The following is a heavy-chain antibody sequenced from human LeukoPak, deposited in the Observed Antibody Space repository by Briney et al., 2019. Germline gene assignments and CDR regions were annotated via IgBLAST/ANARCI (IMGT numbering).Heavy chain of an antibody. CDR2: IYYSGTT. V-gene: IGHV4-59*01. D-gene: IGHD6-13*01. CDR1: GGTISSYY. J-gene: IGHJ4*02. Sequence: PSETLSLTCTVSGGTISSYYWSWIRQPPGKGLEWIGYIYYSGTTNYNPSLKSRVTISVDTSKNQFSLKLSSVTAADTAGYYCARGAYIAAAQYGYWGQGTLVTVSS. CDR3: ARGAYIAAAQYGY.